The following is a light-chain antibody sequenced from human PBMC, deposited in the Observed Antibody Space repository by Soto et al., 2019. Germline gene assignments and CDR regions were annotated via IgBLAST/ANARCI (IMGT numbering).Light chain of an antibody. V-gene: IGKV1-5*03. CDR3: QQYYSYWT. CDR2: KAS. Sequence: DIQMTQSPSTLSASVGDRVTITCRASHITSWLAWYQQKPGKAPNLLIYKASILESGVPSRFSGSGSGTEFTLTISSLQPDDFATYYCQQYYSYWTFGQGTKVDIK. J-gene: IGKJ1*01. CDR1: HITSW.